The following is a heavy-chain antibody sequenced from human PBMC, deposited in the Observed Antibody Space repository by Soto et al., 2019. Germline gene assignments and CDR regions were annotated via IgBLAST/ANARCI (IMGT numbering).Heavy chain of an antibody. J-gene: IGHJ5*02. CDR2: INPNSGGT. Sequence: ASVKVSCKASGYTFTGYYMHWVRQAPGQGLEWMGWINPNSGGTNYAQKFQGWVTMTRDTSMSTAYMELSRLRSDDTAVYYCARRAVAAWFDPWGQGTLVTVSS. V-gene: IGHV1-2*04. D-gene: IGHD6-19*01. CDR3: ARRAVAAWFDP. CDR1: GYTFTGYY.